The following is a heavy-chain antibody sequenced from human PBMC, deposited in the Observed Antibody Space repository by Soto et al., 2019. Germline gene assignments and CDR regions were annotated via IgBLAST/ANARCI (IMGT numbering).Heavy chain of an antibody. J-gene: IGHJ3*02. V-gene: IGHV4-30-4*01. CDR3: ARELNYYDSSGYYWANAFDI. CDR2: IYYSGIT. D-gene: IGHD3-22*01. CDR1: GGSISSGDYY. Sequence: SQTLSLTCTVSGGSISSGDYYWSWIPQPPGKGLEWIGYIYYSGITYYNPSLKSRVTISVDTSKNQFSLKLSSATAADTAVYYCARELNYYDSSGYYWANAFDIWGQGTMVTVS.